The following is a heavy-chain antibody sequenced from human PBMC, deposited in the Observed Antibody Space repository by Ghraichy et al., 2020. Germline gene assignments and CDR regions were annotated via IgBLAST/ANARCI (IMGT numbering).Heavy chain of an antibody. J-gene: IGHJ4*02. CDR3: ARQRGRTYSEGTGFFDY. CDR2: IFYSGNT. D-gene: IGHD2-8*02. CDR1: GGYITSNTHY. Sequence: SETPSLTCTVSGGYITSNTHYWGWIRQPPGKGLEWIGSIFYSGNTYYNPYLKSRIAISVDTSNNQFSLKLTSVTVAVTSVYYCARQRGRTYSEGTGFFDYWGQGVLVTVSP. V-gene: IGHV4-39*01.